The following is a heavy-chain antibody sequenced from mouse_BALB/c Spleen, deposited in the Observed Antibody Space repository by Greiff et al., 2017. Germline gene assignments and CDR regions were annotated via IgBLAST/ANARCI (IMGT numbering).Heavy chain of an antibody. CDR1: GFSLTSYG. CDR2: IWSGGST. D-gene: IGHD2-2*01. Sequence: QVQLQQSGPGLVQPSQSLSITCPVSGFSLTSYGVHWVRQSPGKGLEWLGVIWSGGSTDYNAAFISRLSISKDNSKSQVFFKMNSLQANDTAIYYCARNRGYGGFDVWGAGTTVTVSS. V-gene: IGHV2-2*02. J-gene: IGHJ1*01. CDR3: ARNRGYGGFDV.